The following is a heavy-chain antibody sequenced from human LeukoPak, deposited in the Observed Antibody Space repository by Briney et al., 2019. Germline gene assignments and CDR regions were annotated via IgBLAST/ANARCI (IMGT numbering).Heavy chain of an antibody. Sequence: GASVKVSCKASGYSFTDYYIHWVRQAPGQGVEWMGWINTRSGGTKTAQKFQGRVTMTGDTSITTVYMELNSLISDDTAVYFCARGRGDYDCPDTWGQGTLVTVSS. V-gene: IGHV1-2*02. J-gene: IGHJ5*02. D-gene: IGHD2-21*02. CDR1: GYSFTDYY. CDR2: INTRSGGT. CDR3: ARGRGDYDCPDT.